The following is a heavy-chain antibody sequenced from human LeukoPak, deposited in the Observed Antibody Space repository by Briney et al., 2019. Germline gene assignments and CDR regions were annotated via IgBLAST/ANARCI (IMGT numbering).Heavy chain of an antibody. D-gene: IGHD6-25*01. CDR1: GFTLSRYW. CDR3: ARERVGSDYYGLDV. V-gene: IGHV3-74*01. CDR2: INTDGSST. J-gene: IGHJ6*02. Sequence: GGSLRLSCAASGFTLSRYWMHWVRQAPGKGLVWVSRINTDGSSTAYAASVKGRFTISRDNAKNILYLQMNSLTAEDTALYYCARERVGSDYYGLDVWGQGTTVSVSS.